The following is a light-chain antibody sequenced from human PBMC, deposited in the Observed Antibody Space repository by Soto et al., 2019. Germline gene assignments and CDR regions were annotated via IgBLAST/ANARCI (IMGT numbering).Light chain of an antibody. CDR3: ATWDDSLNGWV. J-gene: IGLJ3*02. CDR2: SNN. CDR1: SSDIGSNS. V-gene: IGLV1-44*01. Sequence: QSVLTQPPSASGTSGQRVTISCSGSSSDIGSNSVTWYQQLPRTAPKLLIYSNNQRSSGVPDRFSGSKSGTSASLAISGLQSEDEADYYCATWDDSLNGWVFGGGTKLTVL.